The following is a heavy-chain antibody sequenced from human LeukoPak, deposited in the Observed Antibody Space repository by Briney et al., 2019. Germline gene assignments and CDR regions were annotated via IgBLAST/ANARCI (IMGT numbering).Heavy chain of an antibody. CDR2: INHSGST. CDR3: AINPAAGYYYYYGMDV. V-gene: IGHV4-34*01. Sequence: PSETPSLTCAAYGGSFSGYYWSWIRQPPGKGLEWIGEINHSGSTNYNPSLKSRVTISVDTSKNQFSLKLSSVTAADTAVYYCAINPAAGYYYYYGMDVWGQGTTVTVSS. J-gene: IGHJ6*02. CDR1: GGSFSGYY.